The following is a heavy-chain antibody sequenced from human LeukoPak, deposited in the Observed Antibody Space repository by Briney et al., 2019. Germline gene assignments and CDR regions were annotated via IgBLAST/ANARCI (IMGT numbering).Heavy chain of an antibody. CDR3: ASTPDTEPVVPAAKGGNYYMDV. Sequence: SETLSLTCAVYGGSFSGYYWSWIRQPPGKGLEWIGEINHSGSTNYNPSLKSRVTISVDTSKNQFSLKLSSVTAADTAVYYCASTPDTEPVVPAAKGGNYYMDVWGKGTTVTVSS. J-gene: IGHJ6*03. CDR1: GGSFSGYY. CDR2: INHSGST. V-gene: IGHV4-34*01. D-gene: IGHD2-2*01.